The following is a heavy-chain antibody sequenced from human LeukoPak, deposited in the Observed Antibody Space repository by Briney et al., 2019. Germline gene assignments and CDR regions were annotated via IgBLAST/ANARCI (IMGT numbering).Heavy chain of an antibody. CDR3: ARSEYSSSSFYYYYYMDV. CDR1: GGSISSHY. Sequence: PSETLSLTCTVSGGSISSHYWSWIRQPPGKGLEWIGYIYYSGSTNYNPSLKSRVTISVDTSKNQFSLKLSPVTAADTAVYYCARSEYSSSSFYYYYYMDVWGKGTTVTVSS. D-gene: IGHD6-6*01. J-gene: IGHJ6*03. V-gene: IGHV4-59*11. CDR2: IYYSGST.